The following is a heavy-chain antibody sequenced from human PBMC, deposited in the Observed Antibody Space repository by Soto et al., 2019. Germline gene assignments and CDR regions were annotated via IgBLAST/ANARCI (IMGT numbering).Heavy chain of an antibody. CDR3: ATSYDSGFDP. Sequence: QIPLVQSGAEVKKPGASVRVSCKASGYAFSNYGISWIRQAPGLGLEWMGWISPYNGNTGYAQSLQGRVTMTTDTSTNTAYMELRSLTSDDTAVYYCATSYDSGFDPWGQGTLVTVSS. V-gene: IGHV1-18*04. J-gene: IGHJ5*02. CDR2: ISPYNGNT. CDR1: GYAFSNYG. D-gene: IGHD5-12*01.